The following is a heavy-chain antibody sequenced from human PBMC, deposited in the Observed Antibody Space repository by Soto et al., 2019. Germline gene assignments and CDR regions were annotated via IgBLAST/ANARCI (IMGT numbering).Heavy chain of an antibody. V-gene: IGHV1-18*01. CDR2: IAAYNGNS. J-gene: IGHJ3*02. D-gene: IGHD1-1*01. CDR3: ARDPKWNAPGQYTFDI. Sequence: QVQLLQSGAEVKKPGASVRVSCKASGFIFTDYGISWVRQAPGQGLEWMGWIAAYNGNSDYAQRLQDRVTMTTDTPTGTAYRERMNCTSDDTPVYYCARDPKWNAPGQYTFDIWGKGTMVTVSS. CDR1: GFIFTDYG.